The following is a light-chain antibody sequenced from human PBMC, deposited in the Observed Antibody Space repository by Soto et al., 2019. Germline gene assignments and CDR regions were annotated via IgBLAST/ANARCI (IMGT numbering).Light chain of an antibody. CDR2: GAS. V-gene: IGKV3-15*01. CDR3: QQYNNWPPWT. CDR1: QSVSSN. Sequence: EIVMTQTPGTLSVSPGEGATRSCIASQSVSSNLAWYQQKPGQAPRLLIYGASTRATGIPARFSGSGSGTEFTLTISSLQSEDFAVYYCQQYNNWPPWTFGQGTKVDIK. J-gene: IGKJ1*01.